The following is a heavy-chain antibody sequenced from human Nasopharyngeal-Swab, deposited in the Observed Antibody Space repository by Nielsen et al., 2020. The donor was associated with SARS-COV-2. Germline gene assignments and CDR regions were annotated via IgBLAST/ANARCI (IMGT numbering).Heavy chain of an antibody. CDR1: GFSLSTSGMC. J-gene: IGHJ4*02. Sequence: SGPTLVNPTQTLTLTCTFSGFSLSTSGMCVSWIRQPPGKALEWLALIDWDDDKYYSTSLKTRLTISKDTSKNQVVLTMTNMDPVDTATYYCARIRYDILTGYYIGFDYWGQGTLVTVSS. D-gene: IGHD3-9*01. CDR3: ARIRYDILTGYYIGFDY. CDR2: IDWDDDK. V-gene: IGHV2-70*01.